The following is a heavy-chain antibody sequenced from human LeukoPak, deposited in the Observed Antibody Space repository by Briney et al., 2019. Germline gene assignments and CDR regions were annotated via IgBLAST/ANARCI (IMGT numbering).Heavy chain of an antibody. D-gene: IGHD3-10*01. V-gene: IGHV4-34*01. J-gene: IGHJ6*03. CDR1: VGSFSGYY. Sequence: TSETQSLTCAVYVGSFSGYYWSWIRQPPGKGLEWIGEINHSGSTNYNSSLKSRVTISVDTSKNQFSLKLSSVTAADTAVYYCARGYYGSGSHCCHMDVWGKGTTITVS. CDR2: INHSGST. CDR3: ARGYYGSGSHCCHMDV.